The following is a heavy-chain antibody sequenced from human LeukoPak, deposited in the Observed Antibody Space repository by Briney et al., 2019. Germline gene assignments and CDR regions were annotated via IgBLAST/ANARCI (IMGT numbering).Heavy chain of an antibody. CDR1: GFSFTTYA. CDR2: ISTYYGNT. Sequence: ASVKVSCKASGFSFTTYAIHWVRQAPGQGLEWMGWISTYYGNTNYAQKLQDRVTMTTDTSTSTAYMELTSLRSDDTAVYYCARVYSTNYYGSGDRPFLFDYWGQGTVVTVSS. V-gene: IGHV1-18*01. D-gene: IGHD3-10*01. CDR3: ARVYSTNYYGSGDRPFLFDY. J-gene: IGHJ4*02.